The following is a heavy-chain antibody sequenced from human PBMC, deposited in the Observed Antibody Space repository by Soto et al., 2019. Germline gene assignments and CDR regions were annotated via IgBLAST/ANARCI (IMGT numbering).Heavy chain of an antibody. CDR3: ARDDSLTGYSYGMDV. Sequence: QVQLQESGPGLVKPSETLSLTCTVSGGSISSYYWSWIRQPPGKGLEWIGYIYYSGSTNYNPSLKSRVTISVDTSKNQFSLKLSSVTAADTAVYYCARDDSLTGYSYGMDVWGQGTTVTVSS. J-gene: IGHJ6*02. CDR1: GGSISSYY. V-gene: IGHV4-59*01. CDR2: IYYSGST. D-gene: IGHD3-9*01.